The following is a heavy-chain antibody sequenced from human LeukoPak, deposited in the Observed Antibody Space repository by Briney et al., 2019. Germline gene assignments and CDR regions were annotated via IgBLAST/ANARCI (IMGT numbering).Heavy chain of an antibody. CDR1: GGSFSGYY. Sequence: SETLSLTCAVYGGSFSGYYWSWIRQPPGKGLEWIGEINHSGSTNYNPSLKSRVTISVDTSKNQFSLKLSSVTAADTAVYYCARGITMVRGVITPFDHWGQGTLVTVSS. V-gene: IGHV4-34*01. D-gene: IGHD3-10*01. CDR3: ARGITMVRGVITPFDH. CDR2: INHSGST. J-gene: IGHJ4*02.